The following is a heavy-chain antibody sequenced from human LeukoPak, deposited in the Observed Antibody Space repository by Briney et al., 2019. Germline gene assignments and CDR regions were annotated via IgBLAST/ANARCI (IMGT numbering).Heavy chain of an antibody. J-gene: IGHJ2*01. CDR2: INSGGITT. D-gene: IGHD3-16*01. V-gene: IGHV3-74*01. CDR3: ARDNWAPRGYFDL. Sequence: GGSLRLSCAASGFTFSTYWMHWVRQAPGKGLVWVSRINSGGITTRYADSVKGRFTISRDNAKNTLYLQMNSLRAEDTAVYYCARDNWAPRGYFDLWGRGTLVTVSS. CDR1: GFTFSTYW.